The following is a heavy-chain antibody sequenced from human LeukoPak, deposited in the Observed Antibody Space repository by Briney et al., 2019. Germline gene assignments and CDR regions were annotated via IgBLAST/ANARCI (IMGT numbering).Heavy chain of an antibody. CDR1: GFTFSTYA. D-gene: IGHD5-12*01. CDR3: ARDPNSGYDTVWYLDL. V-gene: IGHV3-30-3*01. J-gene: IGHJ2*01. Sequence: SGRSPRLSCAGSGFTFSTYAMHWVRQAPGKGLEWVAVISSDGTKKYYADSVKGRFTISRDNSKDMLYLQMNSLRVDDTAVYYCARDPNSGYDTVWYLDLWGRGTLVTVSS. CDR2: ISSDGTKK.